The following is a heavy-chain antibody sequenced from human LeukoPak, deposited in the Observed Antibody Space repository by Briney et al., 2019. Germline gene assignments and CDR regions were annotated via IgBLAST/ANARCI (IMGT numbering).Heavy chain of an antibody. Sequence: PSETLSLTCAVYGGSFSGYYWSWIRQPPGKGLEWLGEINHSGSTNYNPSLKSRVTISVDTSKNQFSLKLSSVTAADTAVYYCARGGYYYDSSGFDYWGQGTLVTVSS. CDR1: GGSFSGYY. CDR3: ARGGYYYDSSGFDY. CDR2: INHSGST. J-gene: IGHJ4*02. D-gene: IGHD3-22*01. V-gene: IGHV4-34*01.